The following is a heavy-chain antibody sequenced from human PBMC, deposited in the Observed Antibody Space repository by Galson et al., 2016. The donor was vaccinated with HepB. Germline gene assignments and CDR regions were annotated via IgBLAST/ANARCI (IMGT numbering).Heavy chain of an antibody. Sequence: QSGAEVKKPGESLRISCKGSGYSFTSYWISWVRQMPGKGLEWMGRIDHGDSYTNYSPSFQGHVTISADESVTTAYLQWGSLKVSDTAMYYCARHGGGRFTLWDLGYWGQGTLVTVSS. CDR1: GYSFTSYW. CDR3: ARHGGGRFTLWDLGY. D-gene: IGHD1-26*01. CDR2: IDHGDSYT. J-gene: IGHJ4*02. V-gene: IGHV5-10-1*01.